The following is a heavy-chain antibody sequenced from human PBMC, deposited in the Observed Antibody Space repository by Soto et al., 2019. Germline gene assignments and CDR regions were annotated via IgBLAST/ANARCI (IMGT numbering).Heavy chain of an antibody. CDR1: GDSISSYY. CDR3: ARVPRSWDGNWFDP. V-gene: IGHV4-59*01. CDR2: IYYSGST. Sequence: QVQLQESGPGLVKPSETLSLTCTVSGDSISSYYWSWIRQAPGQGLEWMGYIYYSGSTNYNPSLKSRVTLSLSTCXNQFSLTLSSVTAADTAVYYCARVPRSWDGNWFDPWGQGTLVTVSS. J-gene: IGHJ5*02. D-gene: IGHD6-13*01.